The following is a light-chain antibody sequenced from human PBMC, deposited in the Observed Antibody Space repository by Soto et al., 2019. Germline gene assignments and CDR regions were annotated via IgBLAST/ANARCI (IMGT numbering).Light chain of an antibody. CDR2: GAF. CDR1: QSVRTSD. CDR3: QHCGNSRYT. Sequence: EVVLTQSLGTLSLSPGERATLSCRASQSVRTSDVTWYQHQPGQAPRLLIYGAFNRATDIPDRFSGSGSGTDFTLTISRLEAEDFAVYYCQHCGNSRYTFGQGTRLEIK. V-gene: IGKV3-20*01. J-gene: IGKJ2*01.